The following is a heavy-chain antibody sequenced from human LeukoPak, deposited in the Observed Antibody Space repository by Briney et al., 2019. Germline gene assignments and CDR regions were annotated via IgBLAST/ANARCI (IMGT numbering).Heavy chain of an antibody. CDR2: IYSDGSTT. CDR1: GLTLSSYW. J-gene: IGHJ4*02. D-gene: IGHD3-10*01. CDR3: TRGPYSGSATYYNDY. Sequence: GGSLRLSCAASGLTLSSYWMNWLRQAPGKGLVWVSHIYSDGSTTSYADSVKGRFTISRDNAKNTLYLQMNSLRAEDTAVYYCTRGPYSGSATYYNDYWGQGTLVTVSS. V-gene: IGHV3-74*01.